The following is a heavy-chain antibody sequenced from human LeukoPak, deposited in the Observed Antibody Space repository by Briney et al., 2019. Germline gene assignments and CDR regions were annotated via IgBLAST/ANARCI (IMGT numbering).Heavy chain of an antibody. CDR2: INHSGGT. CDR1: GGSFSGYY. Sequence: SETLSLTCAVYGGSFSGYYWSWIRQPPGKGLEWIGEINHSGGTNYNPSLKSRVTISVDTSKNQFSLKLSSVTAADTAVYYCARWCGSYYYYYGMDVWGQGTTVTVSS. J-gene: IGHJ6*02. V-gene: IGHV4-34*01. D-gene: IGHD1-26*01. CDR3: ARWCGSYYYYYGMDV.